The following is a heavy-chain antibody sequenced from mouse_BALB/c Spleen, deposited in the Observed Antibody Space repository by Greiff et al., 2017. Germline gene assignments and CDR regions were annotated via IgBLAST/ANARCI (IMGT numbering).Heavy chain of an antibody. Sequence: VQLQQSGAELVRPGSSVKISCKASGYAFSSYWMNWVKQRPGQGLEWIGQIYPGDGDTNYNGKFKGKATLTADKSSSTAYMQLSSLTSEDSAVYFCARGAYGNYYFDYWGQGTTLTVSS. D-gene: IGHD2-1*01. CDR3: ARGAYGNYYFDY. V-gene: IGHV1-80*01. CDR2: IYPGDGDT. CDR1: GYAFSSYW. J-gene: IGHJ2*01.